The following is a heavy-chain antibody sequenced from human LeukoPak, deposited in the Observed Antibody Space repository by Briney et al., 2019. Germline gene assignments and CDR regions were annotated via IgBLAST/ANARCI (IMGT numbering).Heavy chain of an antibody. CDR1: GFTFSSYA. D-gene: IGHD1-20*01. J-gene: IGHJ4*02. CDR2: ISGSGGST. Sequence: GGSLRLSCAASGFTFSSYAMSWVRQAPGKGLEWVSAISGSGGSTYYADSVKGRFTISRDNSKSTLYLQMNSLRVDDTAVYYCVKRGGGNNLFFDCWGQGIVITVSS. CDR3: VKRGGGNNLFFDC. V-gene: IGHV3-23*01.